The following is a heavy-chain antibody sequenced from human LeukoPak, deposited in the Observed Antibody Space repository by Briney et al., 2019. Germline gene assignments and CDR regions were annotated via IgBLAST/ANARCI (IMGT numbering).Heavy chain of an antibody. CDR3: VRDPGLGIWYGMDV. CDR1: GFTFRNFG. J-gene: IGHJ6*02. V-gene: IGHV3-33*01. Sequence: GGSLRLSCVASGFTFRNFGMHWVRQAPGKGLEWVAVIWHDTTNKYYGDSVRGRFTISRDNSKNTLYLEMSSLRVEDTAVFYCVRDPGLGIWYGMDVWGQGTTVTVSS. D-gene: IGHD3-16*01. CDR2: IWHDTTNK.